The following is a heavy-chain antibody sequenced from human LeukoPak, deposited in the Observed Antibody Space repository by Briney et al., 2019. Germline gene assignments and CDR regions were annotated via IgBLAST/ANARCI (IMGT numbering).Heavy chain of an antibody. CDR3: ARVGELLRTGAFDI. Sequence: ASVKVSCKASGYTFTSYDINWVRQAPGQGLEWMGWINPNSGGTNYAQKFQGRVTMTRDTSISTAYMELSRLRSDDTAVYYCARVGELLRTGAFDIWGQGTMVTVSS. D-gene: IGHD1-26*01. J-gene: IGHJ3*02. V-gene: IGHV1-2*02. CDR2: INPNSGGT. CDR1: GYTFTSYD.